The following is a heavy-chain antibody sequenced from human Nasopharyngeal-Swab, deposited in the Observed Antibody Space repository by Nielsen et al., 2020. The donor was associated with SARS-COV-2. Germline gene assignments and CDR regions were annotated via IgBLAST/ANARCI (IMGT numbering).Heavy chain of an antibody. D-gene: IGHD5-18*01. CDR2: IYWNDYK. Sequence: PGKALEWLALIYWNDYKRYRPSLESRLTIAKDTSKNRVVLTITNVDPADTATYSCTQYSYDRRNFDLWGRGTLVTVSS. J-gene: IGHJ2*01. V-gene: IGHV2-5*01. CDR3: TQYSYDRRNFDL.